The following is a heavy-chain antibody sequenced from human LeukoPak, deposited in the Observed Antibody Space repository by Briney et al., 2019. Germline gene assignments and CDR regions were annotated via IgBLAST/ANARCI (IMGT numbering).Heavy chain of an antibody. CDR1: GFTFSSYE. CDR2: ISSSGSTI. J-gene: IGHJ4*02. D-gene: IGHD3-10*01. V-gene: IGHV3-48*03. Sequence: GGSLRLSCAASGFTFSSYEMNWVRQAPGKGLEWVSYISSSGSTIYYADSVKGRFTISSDNAKNSLYLQMNSLRAEDTAVYYCARFITYYYGSGSYSPYYFDYWGQGTLVTVSS. CDR3: ARFITYYYGSGSYSPYYFDY.